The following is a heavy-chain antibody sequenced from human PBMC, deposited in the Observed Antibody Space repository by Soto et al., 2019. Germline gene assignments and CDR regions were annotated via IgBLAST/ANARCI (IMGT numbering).Heavy chain of an antibody. V-gene: IGHV3-15*01. J-gene: IGHJ4*01. D-gene: IGHD4-17*01. CDR2: IKRKIDGGTT. CDR1: GFTFSNAW. CDR3: TSTDDFGDYTYFDY. Sequence: EVQLVESGGGLVKPGGSLRLSCAASGFTFSNAWMSLVRQAPGKGLEWVGRIKRKIDGGTTDYAAPVKGRFTISRDDSKNTLYLQMNSLKTEDTAVYYCTSTDDFGDYTYFDYWGHGTLVTVSS.